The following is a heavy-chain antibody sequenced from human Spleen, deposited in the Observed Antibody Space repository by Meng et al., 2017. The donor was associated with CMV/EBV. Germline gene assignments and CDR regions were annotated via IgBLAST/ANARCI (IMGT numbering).Heavy chain of an antibody. Sequence: YGGCFGGYYWSWIRHPPGKGLEWVGEINHRGSANYSPSLKSRVTISVDTSKNQFSLKLSSVTAADTAVYYCARDRPGRIAVAGTRFDLWGRGTLVTVSS. CDR3: ARDRPGRIAVAGTRFDL. CDR2: INHRGSA. V-gene: IGHV4-34*01. CDR1: GGCFGGYY. D-gene: IGHD6-19*01. J-gene: IGHJ2*01.